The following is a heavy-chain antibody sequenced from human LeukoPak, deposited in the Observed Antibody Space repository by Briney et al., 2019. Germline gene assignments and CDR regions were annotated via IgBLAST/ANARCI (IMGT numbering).Heavy chain of an antibody. Sequence: SETLSLTCTVSGGSIRSYYWGWIRQPPGKGLEWIGDIHHSGSTDYNPSLKSRVTISVDTSKNQFSLKLSSVTAADTAVYHCARRGYYYDSRGYFYLDYWGQGTLVTGSS. CDR2: IHHSGST. CDR3: ARRGYYYDSRGYFYLDY. V-gene: IGHV4-59*01. D-gene: IGHD3-22*01. J-gene: IGHJ4*02. CDR1: GGSIRSYY.